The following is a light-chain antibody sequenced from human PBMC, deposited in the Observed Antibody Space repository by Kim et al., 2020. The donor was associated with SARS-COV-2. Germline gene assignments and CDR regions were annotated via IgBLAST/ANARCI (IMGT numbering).Light chain of an antibody. Sequence: VSPRKTATITCSGDKVGDKFASCYQQKPGQSPVLVIYQDRKRPSGIPERFSGSNSGNTATLTISGTQAMDEADYYCQAWHNNIYVFGTGTKVTVL. CDR3: QAWHNNIYV. J-gene: IGLJ1*01. CDR1: KVGDKF. V-gene: IGLV3-1*01. CDR2: QDR.